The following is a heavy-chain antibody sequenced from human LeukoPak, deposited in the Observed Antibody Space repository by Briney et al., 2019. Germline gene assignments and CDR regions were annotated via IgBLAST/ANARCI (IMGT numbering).Heavy chain of an antibody. CDR1: GHTFTGYY. CDR2: INPNSGGT. D-gene: IGHD3-22*01. Sequence: ASVKVSCKASGHTFTGYYMHWVRQAPGQGLEWMGWINPNSGGTNYAQKFQGRVTMTRDTSISTAYMELSRLRSDDTAVYYCAREGPHYDSSGYYGGWFDPWGQGTLVTVSS. J-gene: IGHJ5*02. V-gene: IGHV1-2*02. CDR3: AREGPHYDSSGYYGGWFDP.